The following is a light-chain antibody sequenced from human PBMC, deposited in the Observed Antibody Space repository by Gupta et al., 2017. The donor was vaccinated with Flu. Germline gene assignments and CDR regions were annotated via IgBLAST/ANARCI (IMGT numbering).Light chain of an antibody. CDR1: QSVSSY. Sequence: EIVLTRPPATLSLPPGERATLSCRASQSVSSYLAWYQKKPGQAPRLLIYDASNRATGIPARFSGSGSGTDFTLTISSLEPEDFAVYYCQQRSNWPLTFGGGTKVEIK. V-gene: IGKV3-11*01. CDR2: DAS. J-gene: IGKJ4*01. CDR3: QQRSNWPLT.